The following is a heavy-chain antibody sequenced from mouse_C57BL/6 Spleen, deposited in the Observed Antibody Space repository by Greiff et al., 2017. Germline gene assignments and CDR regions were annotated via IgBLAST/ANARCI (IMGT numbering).Heavy chain of an antibody. J-gene: IGHJ2*01. CDR3: TTGIYDYDFFDY. D-gene: IGHD2-4*01. CDR1: GFNIKDDY. Sequence: EVQLQQSGAELVRPGASVKLSCTASGFNIKDDYMHWVKQRPEQGLEWIGWIDPENGDTEYASKFQGKATITADTSSNTAYLQLSSLTSEDTAVYYCTTGIYDYDFFDYWGQGTTLTVSS. CDR2: IDPENGDT. V-gene: IGHV14-4*01.